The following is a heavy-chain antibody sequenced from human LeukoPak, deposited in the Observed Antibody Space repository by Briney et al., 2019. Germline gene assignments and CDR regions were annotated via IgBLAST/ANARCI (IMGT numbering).Heavy chain of an antibody. Sequence: GRSLRPSCAASGSTFSSYAMHWVRQAPSKGLEWVAVISYDGSNKYYADSVKGRFTISRDNSKNTLYLQMNSLRAEDTAVYYCARDLGDIVVVPAAINLIYYGMDVWGQGTTVTVSS. CDR2: ISYDGSNK. D-gene: IGHD2-2*01. V-gene: IGHV3-30-3*01. CDR3: ARDLGDIVVVPAAINLIYYGMDV. J-gene: IGHJ6*02. CDR1: GSTFSSYA.